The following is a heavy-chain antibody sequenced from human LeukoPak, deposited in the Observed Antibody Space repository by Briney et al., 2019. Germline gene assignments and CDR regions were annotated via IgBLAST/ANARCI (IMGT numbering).Heavy chain of an antibody. CDR3: ARVAVMGPSFGVGSAFDI. Sequence: SVKVSCKASGGTFSSYAISWVRQAPGQGLEWMGGIIPIFGTANYAQKFQGRVTITADESTSTAYMEPRSLRSDDTAVYYCARVAVMGPSFGVGSAFDIWGQGTMVTVSS. CDR2: IIPIFGTA. CDR1: GGTFSSYA. J-gene: IGHJ3*02. V-gene: IGHV1-69*01. D-gene: IGHD3-3*01.